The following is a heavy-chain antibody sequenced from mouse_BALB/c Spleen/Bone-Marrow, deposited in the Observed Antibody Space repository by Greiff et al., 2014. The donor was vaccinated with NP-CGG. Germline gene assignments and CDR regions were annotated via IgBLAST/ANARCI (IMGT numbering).Heavy chain of an antibody. CDR2: IRKKANGYTT. CDR3: TRTLTMIKPMDY. D-gene: IGHD2-4*01. CDR1: GFTFTDYY. V-gene: IGHV7-3*02. J-gene: IGHJ4*01. Sequence: VQLQQSGGGLVQPGGSLRLSCATSGFTFTDYYMSWVRQPPGKALEWLGSIRKKANGYTTEYSASVKGRFTISRDNSQSILYLQMNTLRAEDNATDHCTRTLTMIKPMDYWGQGTSVTVSS.